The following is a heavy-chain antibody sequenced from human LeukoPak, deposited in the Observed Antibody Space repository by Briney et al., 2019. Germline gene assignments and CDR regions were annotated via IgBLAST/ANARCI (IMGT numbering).Heavy chain of an antibody. CDR1: GLTVSSNY. J-gene: IGHJ4*02. CDR2: IYSGGST. V-gene: IGHV3-53*01. Sequence: GGSLRFSCAASGLTVSSNYMSWVRQAPGKGLEWVSVIYSGGSTYYADSVKGRFTISRDNSKNTLYLQMNSLRAEDTAVYYCARNKQWLAGFDYWGQGTLVTVSS. CDR3: ARNKQWLAGFDY. D-gene: IGHD6-19*01.